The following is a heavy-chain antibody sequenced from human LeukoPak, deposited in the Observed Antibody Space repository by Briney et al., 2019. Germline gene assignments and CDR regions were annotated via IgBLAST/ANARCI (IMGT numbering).Heavy chain of an antibody. V-gene: IGHV3-23*01. Sequence: GGSLRLSCAASGFTFSSYGMSWVRQAPGKGLEWVSAISGSGGSTYYADSVKGRFTIFRDNSKHTLYLQMNSLRAEDTAVYYCAKDGGQGADYWGQGTLVTVSS. D-gene: IGHD3-16*01. CDR2: ISGSGGST. J-gene: IGHJ4*02. CDR3: AKDGGQGADY. CDR1: GFTFSSYG.